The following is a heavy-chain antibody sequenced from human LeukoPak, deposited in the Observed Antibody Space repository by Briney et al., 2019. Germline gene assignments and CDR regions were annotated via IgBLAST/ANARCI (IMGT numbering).Heavy chain of an antibody. Sequence: GRSLRLSCAASGITFSAYGMHWVRQAPGKGLEWVAVISFDGSSKDYAESVRGRFTVSRDNSKNTLYLQMNSLRVEDTAVYYCARELNGAFDPWGQGTLVTVSS. CDR3: ARELNGAFDP. J-gene: IGHJ5*02. V-gene: IGHV3-30*03. CDR1: GITFSAYG. D-gene: IGHD1-1*01. CDR2: ISFDGSSK.